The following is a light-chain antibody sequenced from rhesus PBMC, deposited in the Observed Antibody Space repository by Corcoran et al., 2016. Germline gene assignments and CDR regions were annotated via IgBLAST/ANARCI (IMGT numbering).Light chain of an antibody. J-gene: IGKJ3*01. V-gene: IGKV1-28*02. CDR2: AAS. CDR3: LQHNSYPFT. Sequence: DIQMTQSPSSLSASVGDTVTITCRASQGINRYLNWFQQKPGKAPKLLIYAASRFESGVPSRFSASGSGTYFTLTISSLQPEDFATYYGLQHNSYPFTFGPGTKLDIK. CDR1: QGINRY.